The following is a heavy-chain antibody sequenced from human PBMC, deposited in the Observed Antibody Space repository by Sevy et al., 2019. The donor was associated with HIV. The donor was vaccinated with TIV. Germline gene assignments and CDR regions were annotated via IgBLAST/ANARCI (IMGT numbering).Heavy chain of an antibody. V-gene: IGHV3-11*06. J-gene: IGHJ4*02. CDR1: GFTFSAYY. CDR2: ISSGSTYT. D-gene: IGHD4-17*01. CDR3: ARSRSNYGDYYFDY. Sequence: GGSLRLSCAASGFTFSAYYMTWIRQAPGKGLEWVSYISSGSTYTNYADSVKGRFTVSRDNAKNSLYLQMNSLRAEDTAVYYCARSRSNYGDYYFDYWGQETLVTVSS.